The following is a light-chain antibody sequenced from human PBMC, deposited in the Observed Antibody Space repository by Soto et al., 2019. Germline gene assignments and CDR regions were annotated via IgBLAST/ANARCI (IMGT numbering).Light chain of an antibody. Sequence: EIVLTQSPGTLSLSPGERATLSCRASQSVSSSYLAWYQQKPGQAPRLLIYGASRRATGIPDRFSGSVSGTDFTLTISRREPEDFAVYYCQQYGSSPITFGQGTRLEIK. CDR2: GAS. V-gene: IGKV3-20*01. CDR3: QQYGSSPIT. CDR1: QSVSSSY. J-gene: IGKJ5*01.